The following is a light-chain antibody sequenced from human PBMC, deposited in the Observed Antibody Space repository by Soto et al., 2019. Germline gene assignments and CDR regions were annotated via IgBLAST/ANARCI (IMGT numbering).Light chain of an antibody. Sequence: DVQMTQSPSSLSASVGDRVTITCRASQDINSYLAWYQQKPGNAPKSLIYAASSLQTGVPSRFSGSESGTDFTLNISNLQPEDSATYFCQQYNLYPLTFGGGTKVEIK. CDR1: QDINSY. CDR2: AAS. J-gene: IGKJ4*01. CDR3: QQYNLYPLT. V-gene: IGKV1D-16*01.